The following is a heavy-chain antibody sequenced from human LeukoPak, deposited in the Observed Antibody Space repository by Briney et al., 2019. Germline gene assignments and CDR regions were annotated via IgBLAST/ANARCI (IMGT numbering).Heavy chain of an antibody. Sequence: RGSLRLSCAASGFTFSRYAMAWVRQAPGKGPDWVSSISSSPIDLCDADSVKGRFTISRDNSKNSLYLQMNSLRVEDTAVYYCARIHDGTPTPCFDSWGQGTLVTVSS. CDR2: ISSSPIDL. D-gene: IGHD1-26*01. CDR3: ARIHDGTPTPCFDS. CDR1: GFTFSRYA. J-gene: IGHJ4*02. V-gene: IGHV3-21*01.